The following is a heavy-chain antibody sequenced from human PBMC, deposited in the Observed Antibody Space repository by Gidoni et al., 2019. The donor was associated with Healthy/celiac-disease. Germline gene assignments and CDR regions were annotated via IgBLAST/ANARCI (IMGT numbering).Heavy chain of an antibody. D-gene: IGHD3-22*01. CDR1: GFTFISNG. J-gene: IGHJ2*01. V-gene: IGHV3-30*18. Sequence: QVQLVESGGGVVQPGRSLRLSCAASGFTFISNGLPWVRQAPGKGLEWVAVISYDGSNKYYADSVKGRFTISRDNSKNTLYLQMNSLRAEDTAVYYCAKDGTYYYDSSGYSDWYFDLWGRGTLVTVSS. CDR3: AKDGTYYYDSSGYSDWYFDL. CDR2: ISYDGSNK.